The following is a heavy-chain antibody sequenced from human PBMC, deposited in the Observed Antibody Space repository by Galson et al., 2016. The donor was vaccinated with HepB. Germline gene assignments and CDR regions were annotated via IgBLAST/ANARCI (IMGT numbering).Heavy chain of an antibody. CDR3: AREPAYSYDSSAPPFDY. D-gene: IGHD3-22*01. CDR1: GYTFTSYG. V-gene: IGHV1-18*01. Sequence: SVKVSCKASGYTFTSYGISWVRQAPRQGLEWMGWISAYNGNTKYAQNVQGRVTMTTDTSTSTAYMELRSLKSDDTAVYYCAREPAYSYDSSAPPFDYWGQGTLVTVSS. CDR2: ISAYNGNT. J-gene: IGHJ4*02.